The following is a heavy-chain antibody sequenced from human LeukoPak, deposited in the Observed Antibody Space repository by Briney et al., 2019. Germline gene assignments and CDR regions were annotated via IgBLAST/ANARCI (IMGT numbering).Heavy chain of an antibody. D-gene: IGHD1-26*01. V-gene: IGHV3-33*01. CDR1: GFTFTTYG. Sequence: GGSLRLSCAASGFTFTTYGMHWVRQAPGKGLEWVAVIWNVGTHKYYADSVKGRFTISRDNSENTLDLQMNSLRAEDTAVYYCVRDGVGATAYFGYFDYWGQGALVTVSS. CDR2: IWNVGTHK. J-gene: IGHJ4*02. CDR3: VRDGVGATAYFGYFDY.